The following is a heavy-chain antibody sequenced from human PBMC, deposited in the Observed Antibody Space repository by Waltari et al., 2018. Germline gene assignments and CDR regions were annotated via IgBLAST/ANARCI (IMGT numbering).Heavy chain of an antibody. V-gene: IGHV4-61*02. CDR3: AREFGVYRYAFDI. J-gene: IGHJ3*02. D-gene: IGHD2-8*01. CDR1: GGSISSGSSY. Sequence: QVQLQESGPGLVKPSQTLSLTCTVSGGSISSGSSYWLWTRQPAGKGLEWIGRIYTSGSTNYNPSLKSRVTISVDTSKNQFSLKLSSVTAADTAVYYCAREFGVYRYAFDIWGQGTMVTVSS. CDR2: IYTSGST.